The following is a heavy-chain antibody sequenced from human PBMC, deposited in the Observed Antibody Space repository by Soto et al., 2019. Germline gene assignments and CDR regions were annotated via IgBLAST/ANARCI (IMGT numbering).Heavy chain of an antibody. V-gene: IGHV3-49*04. Sequence: GSLRLSCTASGXTVGDYSMSWVRQAPGKGLELVGFIRSKAYGGTTEYDASVKGIFTISRDDSKRIAYLKMNSLKTEDTAVYYCTRAPTPIRKRAYDSRGSLLLWGQGTLGTVS. J-gene: IGHJ4*02. CDR3: TRAPTPIRKRAYDSRGSLLL. CDR1: GXTVGDYS. CDR2: IRSKAYGGTT. D-gene: IGHD3-22*01.